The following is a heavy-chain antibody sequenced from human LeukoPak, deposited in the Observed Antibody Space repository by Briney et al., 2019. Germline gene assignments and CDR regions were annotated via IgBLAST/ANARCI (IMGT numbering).Heavy chain of an antibody. D-gene: IGHD2-2*01. Sequence: SETLSLTCTVSGGSISSYYWSWFRQPPGKGLEWIGYIYYSGSTNYNPSLKSRVTISVDTSKNQFSLKLSSVTAADTAVYYCARHGPSIVVVPAALPYYFDYWGQGTLVTVSS. CDR1: GGSISSYY. CDR3: ARHGPSIVVVPAALPYYFDY. CDR2: IYYSGST. J-gene: IGHJ4*02. V-gene: IGHV4-59*08.